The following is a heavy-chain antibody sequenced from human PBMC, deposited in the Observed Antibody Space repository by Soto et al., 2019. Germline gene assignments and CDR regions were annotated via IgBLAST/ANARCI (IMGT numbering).Heavy chain of an antibody. J-gene: IGHJ6*02. CDR3: ASPTKPLYYYYGMDV. Sequence: QVQLVQSGAEVKKPGSSVKVSCKASGGTFSSYAISWVRQAPGQGLEWMGGIIPIFGTANYAQKFQGRVTITADESTSTAYMALSSLRSEDTAVYYCASPTKPLYYYYGMDVWGQGTRVTVSS. CDR1: GGTFSSYA. V-gene: IGHV1-69*12. CDR2: IIPIFGTA. D-gene: IGHD1-1*01.